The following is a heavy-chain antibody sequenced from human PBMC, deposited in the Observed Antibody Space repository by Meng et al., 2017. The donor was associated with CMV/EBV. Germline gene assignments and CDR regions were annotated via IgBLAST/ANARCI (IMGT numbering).Heavy chain of an antibody. J-gene: IGHJ4*02. CDR3: ATRKRSYAN. D-gene: IGHD5-18*01. CDR1: GFTFSSYG. CDR2: IRYDGSNK. Sequence: LSLTCAASGFTFSSYGMHWVRQAPGKGLEWVAFIRYDGSNKYYADSVKGRFTISRDNSKNTLYLQMNSLRAEDTAVYYCATRKRSYANWGQGTLVTVSS. V-gene: IGHV3-30*02.